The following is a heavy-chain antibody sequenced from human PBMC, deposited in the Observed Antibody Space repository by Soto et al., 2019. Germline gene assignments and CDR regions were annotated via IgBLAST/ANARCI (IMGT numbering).Heavy chain of an antibody. CDR2: MSPNSGNT. CDR1: GYTFTSYD. V-gene: IGHV1-8*01. J-gene: IGHJ5*02. CDR3: ARVSGDSNYVSWFDP. Sequence: ASVKVSCKASGYTFTSYDINWVRQATGQGLEWMGWMSPNSGNTGYAQKFQGRVTMTRNTSISTAYMELSSLRSEDTAVYYCARVSGDSNYVSWFDPWGQGTLVTVSS. D-gene: IGHD4-4*01.